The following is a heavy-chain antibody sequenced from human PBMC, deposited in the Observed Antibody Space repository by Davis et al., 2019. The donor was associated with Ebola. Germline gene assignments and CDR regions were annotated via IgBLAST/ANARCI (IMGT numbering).Heavy chain of an antibody. Sequence: MPSETLSLTCAVYGGSFSGYYWSWIRQPPGKGLEWIGEINHSGSTNYNPSLKSRVTISVDTSKNQFSLKLSSVTAADTAVYYCARATGIFWSGYYRWDVWGQGTTVTVSS. V-gene: IGHV4-34*01. D-gene: IGHD3-3*01. CDR2: INHSGST. J-gene: IGHJ6*02. CDR1: GGSFSGYY. CDR3: ARATGIFWSGYYRWDV.